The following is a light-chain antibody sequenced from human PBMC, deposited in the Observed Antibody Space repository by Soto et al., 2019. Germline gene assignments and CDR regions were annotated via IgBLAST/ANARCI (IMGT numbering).Light chain of an antibody. CDR1: QSVGSSY. V-gene: IGKV3-20*01. CDR3: QQYGSSGVT. Sequence: EIVLTQSPGTLSLSPGERATLSCRASQSVGSSYLAWHQQKPGQAPRLLIYDASNRATGIPERFSGSGSGTDFTLTISRLEPEDLAVYYCQQYGSSGVTFGGGTKVEI. CDR2: DAS. J-gene: IGKJ4*01.